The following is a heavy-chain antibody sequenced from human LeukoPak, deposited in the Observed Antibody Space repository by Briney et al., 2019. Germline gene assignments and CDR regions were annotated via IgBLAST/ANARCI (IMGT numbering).Heavy chain of an antibody. J-gene: IGHJ4*02. CDR2: ISYDGSNE. V-gene: IGHV3-30*18. D-gene: IGHD1-26*01. CDR1: GFSFSSYG. CDR3: AKYGPQDSGSSHFDY. Sequence: SGGSLRLSCAASGFSFSSYGMHWVRQAPGKGLEWVAVISYDGSNEYFADSVKGRFTTSRDNSKNTLFLQMNSLRAEDTAIYYCAKYGPQDSGSSHFDYWGQGALVTVSS.